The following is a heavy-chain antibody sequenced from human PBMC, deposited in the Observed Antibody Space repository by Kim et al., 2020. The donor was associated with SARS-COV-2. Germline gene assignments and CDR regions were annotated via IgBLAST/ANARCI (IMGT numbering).Heavy chain of an antibody. J-gene: IGHJ6*03. CDR3: ARAIFGVVIIPYYYYMDV. CDR1: GFTLSSYS. D-gene: IGHD3-3*01. V-gene: IGHV3-21*01. Sequence: GGSLRLSCAASGFTLSSYSVNWVRQAPGKGLEWISSISDSNNYIYYADSVKGRFTISRDSANNSLYLQMNSLRAEDTAVYYCARAIFGVVIIPYYYYMDVWGKGTTVTVSS. CDR2: ISDSNNYI.